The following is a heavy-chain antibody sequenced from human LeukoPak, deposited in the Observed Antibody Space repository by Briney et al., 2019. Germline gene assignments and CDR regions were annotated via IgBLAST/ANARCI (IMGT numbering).Heavy chain of an antibody. D-gene: IGHD4-17*01. CDR3: ARVADGDYGLEYFDY. Sequence: GGSLRLSCTASGFTFSEFYLAWIRQAPGKGLEWVSYISDTGDSTRYTDSVEGRFTISRDNTKNSLFLQMNSLRADDTAVYYCARVADGDYGLEYFDYWGQGTLVTVSS. CDR1: GFTFSEFY. CDR2: ISDTGDST. V-gene: IGHV3-11*01. J-gene: IGHJ4*02.